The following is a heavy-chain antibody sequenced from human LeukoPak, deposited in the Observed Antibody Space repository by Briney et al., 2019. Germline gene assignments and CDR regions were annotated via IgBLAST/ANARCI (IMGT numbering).Heavy chain of an antibody. V-gene: IGHV4-59*01. CDR2: IYYSGST. Sequence: PSETLSLTCTVSGGSISSYYWGWIRQPPGKGLAWLGYIYYSGSTNYNPSLKSRVTISVDTSKNQFSLKLSSVTAADTAVYYCARKGYSYAYYYMDVWGKGTTVTVSS. D-gene: IGHD5-18*01. CDR3: ARKGYSYAYYYMDV. CDR1: GGSISSYY. J-gene: IGHJ6*03.